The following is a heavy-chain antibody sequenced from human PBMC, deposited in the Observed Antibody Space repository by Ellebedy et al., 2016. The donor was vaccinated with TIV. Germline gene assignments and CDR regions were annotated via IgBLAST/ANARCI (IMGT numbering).Heavy chain of an antibody. D-gene: IGHD3-10*01. J-gene: IGHJ5*01. V-gene: IGHV1-2*02. Sequence: ASVKVSXXASGYTFTAYYMHWVRQAPGQGLEWMGWISPNSGVTNYAQKFQGRVTMTRDTSISTAYMALSRLRSDDTAVYYCTRDLMIRGVMYWFDSWGQGTLVNVPS. CDR1: GYTFTAYY. CDR2: ISPNSGVT. CDR3: TRDLMIRGVMYWFDS.